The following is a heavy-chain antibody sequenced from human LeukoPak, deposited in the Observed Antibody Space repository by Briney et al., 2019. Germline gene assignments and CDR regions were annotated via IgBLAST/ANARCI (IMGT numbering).Heavy chain of an antibody. D-gene: IGHD3-10*01. J-gene: IGHJ6*04. CDR3: TRGPHIGLGSYPAGSRYYYYAMDV. CDR1: GGSFSGYY. Sequence: PSETLSLTCAVYGGSFSGYYWSWIRQPPGKGLEWIGEINHSGSTNYNRSLKSRVTISVDTSKNQFSLKLSSVTAADTAVYYCTRGPHIGLGSYPAGSRYYYYAMDVWREGTTDTVSS. V-gene: IGHV4-34*01. CDR2: INHSGST.